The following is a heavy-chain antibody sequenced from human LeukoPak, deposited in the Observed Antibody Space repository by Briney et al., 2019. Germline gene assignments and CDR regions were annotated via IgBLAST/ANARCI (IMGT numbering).Heavy chain of an antibody. Sequence: PSETLSLTCTVSLGYINNYYWSWIRQPAGKGLEWIGRIYKSGTTYYNPSPSSRATMSIDTSKNQFSLKLSSVTAADTAIYYCARVFGGNSLDSWGQGTLVAVSS. CDR3: ARVFGGNSLDS. CDR1: LGYINNYY. D-gene: IGHD4-23*01. V-gene: IGHV4-4*07. J-gene: IGHJ4*02. CDR2: IYKSGTT.